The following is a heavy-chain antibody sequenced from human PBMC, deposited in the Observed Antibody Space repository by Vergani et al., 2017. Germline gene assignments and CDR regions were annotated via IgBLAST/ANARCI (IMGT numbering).Heavy chain of an antibody. J-gene: IGHJ4*02. D-gene: IGHD5-12*01. Sequence: QVQLQQWGAGLLKPSETLSLTCAVYGGSFSGYYWSWIRQPPGKGLEWIGEINHSGSTNYNPSLKSRVTISVDTSKNQFSLKLSSVTAADTAMYYCASPGGYSGYVFHWGQGTLVTVSS. V-gene: IGHV4-34*01. CDR2: INHSGST. CDR1: GGSFSGYY. CDR3: ASPGGYSGYVFH.